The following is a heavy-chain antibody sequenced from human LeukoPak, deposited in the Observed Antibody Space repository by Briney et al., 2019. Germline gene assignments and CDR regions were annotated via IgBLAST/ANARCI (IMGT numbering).Heavy chain of an antibody. CDR3: ARDQTDTAMAIGLGYYYMDV. CDR2: ISYDGSNK. Sequence: PGGSLRLSCAASGFTFSNFWMSWVRQAPGKGLEWVAVISYDGSNKYYADSVKGRFTISRDNSKNTLYLQMNSLRAEDTAVYYCARDQTDTAMAIGLGYYYMDVWGKGTTVTVSS. CDR1: GFTFSNFW. J-gene: IGHJ6*03. V-gene: IGHV3-30*03. D-gene: IGHD5-18*01.